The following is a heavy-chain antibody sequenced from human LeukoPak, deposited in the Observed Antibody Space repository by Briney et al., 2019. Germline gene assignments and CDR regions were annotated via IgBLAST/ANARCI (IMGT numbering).Heavy chain of an antibody. D-gene: IGHD5-12*01. V-gene: IGHV4-34*01. Sequence: SETLSLTCAVYGWSFRGYYWSWIRQPPGKGLEWIGEINHSGSTNYNPSLKSRVTISVDTSKNQFSLKLSSVTAADTAVYYCARDPNSGYDNFDYWGQEPWSPSPQ. J-gene: IGHJ4*01. CDR3: ARDPNSGYDNFDY. CDR2: INHSGST. CDR1: GWSFRGYY.